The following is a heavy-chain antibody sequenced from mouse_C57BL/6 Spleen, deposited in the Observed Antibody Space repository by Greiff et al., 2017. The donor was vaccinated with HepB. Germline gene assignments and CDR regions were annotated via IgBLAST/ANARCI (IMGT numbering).Heavy chain of an antibody. CDR2: ISGGGGNT. V-gene: IGHV5-9*01. J-gene: IGHJ3*01. CDR3: AIQNYGSSDDEVWFAY. Sequence: EVKLVESGGGLVKPGGSLKLSCAASGFTFSSYTMSWVRQTPEKRLEWVATISGGGGNTYYPDSVKGRFTISRDNAKNTLYLQMSSLRSEDTALYYCAIQNYGSSDDEVWFAYWGQGTLVTVSA. CDR1: GFTFSSYT. D-gene: IGHD1-1*01.